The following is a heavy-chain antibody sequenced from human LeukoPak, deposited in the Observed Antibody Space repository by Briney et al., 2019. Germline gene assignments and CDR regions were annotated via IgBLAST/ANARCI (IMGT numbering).Heavy chain of an antibody. J-gene: IGHJ4*02. D-gene: IGHD5-12*01. CDR3: ARLWGDATIFDL. Sequence: GGSLRLSCAASGFTFSSYWMSWVRQAPGKGLEWVANIKQDGSEKYYVDSVKGRFTVSRDNAENSLYLQTNSLRAEDTAVYYCARLWGDATIFDLWGQGTLVTVSS. CDR2: IKQDGSEK. V-gene: IGHV3-7*01. CDR1: GFTFSSYW.